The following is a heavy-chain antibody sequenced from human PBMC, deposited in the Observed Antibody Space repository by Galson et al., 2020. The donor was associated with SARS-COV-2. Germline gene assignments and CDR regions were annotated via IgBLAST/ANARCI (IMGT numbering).Heavy chain of an antibody. CDR3: AAGKDWYFDY. D-gene: IGHD2-21*01. V-gene: IGHV3-33*08. Sequence: GESLKISCVASGFSLRNYGMHWVRQAPGKGLEWVAVIWYDGSNKYYADSVKGRFTISRDNSKNTLYLQMNSLRAEDTAVYYCAAGKDWYFDYWGQGTLVTVSS. CDR1: GFSLRNYG. CDR2: IWYDGSNK. J-gene: IGHJ4*02.